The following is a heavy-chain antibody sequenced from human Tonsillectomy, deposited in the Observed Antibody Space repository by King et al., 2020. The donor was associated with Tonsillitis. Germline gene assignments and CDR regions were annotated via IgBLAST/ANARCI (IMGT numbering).Heavy chain of an antibody. CDR3: ARIPGITIFFGLVDY. J-gene: IGHJ4*02. D-gene: IGHD3-9*01. CDR1: GITFSSYA. V-gene: IGHV3-30*04. Sequence: QIQLVQSGGGVVQPGRSLRLSCAASGITFSSYAMHWVRQAPGKGLEWVAVISYDGSNKYYADSVKGRFTISRDNSKNTLYLQMNSLRAEDTAVYYCARIPGITIFFGLVDYWGQGTLVTVSS. CDR2: ISYDGSNK.